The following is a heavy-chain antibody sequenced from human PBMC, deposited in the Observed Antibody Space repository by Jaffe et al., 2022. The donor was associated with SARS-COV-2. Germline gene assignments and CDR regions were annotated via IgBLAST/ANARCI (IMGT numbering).Heavy chain of an antibody. CDR2: ISYDGSNK. CDR3: ARGNFKLAARPPYYYYGMDV. D-gene: IGHD6-6*01. CDR1: GFTFSSYA. V-gene: IGHV3-30-3*01. J-gene: IGHJ6*02. Sequence: QVQLVESGGGVVQPGRSLRLSCAASGFTFSSYAMHWVRQAPGKGLEWVAVISYDGSNKYYADSVKGRFTISRDNSKNTLYLQMNSLRAEDTAVYYCARGNFKLAARPPYYYYGMDVWGQGTTVTVSS.